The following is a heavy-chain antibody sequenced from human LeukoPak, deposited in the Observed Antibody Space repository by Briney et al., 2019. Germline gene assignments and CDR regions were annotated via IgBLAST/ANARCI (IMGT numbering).Heavy chain of an antibody. Sequence: PSETLSLTCAVSGGSISSSSYYWGWIRQPPGKGLEWIGSIYHSGSTYYNPSLKSRVTISIDTSKNQFSLKLSSVTAADTAVYFCARTTVTTWVGFSAFDIWRQGTMVTVSS. CDR2: IYHSGST. CDR3: ARTTVTTWVGFSAFDI. CDR1: GGSISSSSYY. D-gene: IGHD4-17*01. V-gene: IGHV4-39*07. J-gene: IGHJ3*02.